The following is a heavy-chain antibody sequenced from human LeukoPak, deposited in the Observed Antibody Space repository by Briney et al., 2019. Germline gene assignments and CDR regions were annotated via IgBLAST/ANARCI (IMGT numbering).Heavy chain of an antibody. J-gene: IGHJ6*02. CDR3: ARDRRYYDSSGTVYYDGMDV. Sequence: SETLSLTCTVSGGSISSGSYYWSWIRQHPGKGLEWIGYIYYSGSTYYNPSLKSRVTISVDTSKNQFSLKLSSVTAADTAVYYCARDRRYYDSSGTVYYDGMDVWGQGTMVTVSS. CDR1: GGSISSGSYY. CDR2: IYYSGST. V-gene: IGHV4-31*03. D-gene: IGHD3-22*01.